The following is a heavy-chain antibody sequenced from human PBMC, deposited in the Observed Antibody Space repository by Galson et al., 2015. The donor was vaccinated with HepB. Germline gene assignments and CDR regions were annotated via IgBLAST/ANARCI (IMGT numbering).Heavy chain of an antibody. CDR1: GYTFITYG. J-gene: IGHJ5*02. CDR2: ISTHNGDA. CDR3: VRDAGGGFDP. V-gene: IGHV1-18*01. Sequence: SVKVSCKASGYTFITYGINWVRQAPGQGLEWMGWISTHNGDAKSAQNVQDRVTMTTDTSTNTAHMELRNLRPDDTAVYYCVRDAGGGFDPWGQGTLVIVSS. D-gene: IGHD1-26*01.